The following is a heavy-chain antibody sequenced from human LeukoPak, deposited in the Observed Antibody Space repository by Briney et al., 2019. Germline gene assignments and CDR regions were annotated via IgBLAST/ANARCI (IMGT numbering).Heavy chain of an antibody. CDR1: GGSLSGYY. Sequence: SETLSLTCAVYGGSLSGYYWSWIRQPPGKGLEWIGEINHSGSTNYNPSLKSRVTISVDTSTNQFSLKLSSVSAADTAVYYCARARRSCFLKCTSYYFDYWGQGTLVTVSS. CDR3: ARARRSCFLKCTSYYFDY. V-gene: IGHV4-34*01. CDR2: INHSGST. D-gene: IGHD2-2*01. J-gene: IGHJ4*02.